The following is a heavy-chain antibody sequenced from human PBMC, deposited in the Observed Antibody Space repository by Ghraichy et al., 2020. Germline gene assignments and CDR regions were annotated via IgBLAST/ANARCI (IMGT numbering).Heavy chain of an antibody. J-gene: IGHJ6*02. CDR2: ITASSRRI. V-gene: IGHV3-21*06. CDR3: ARASTVVRFYYFVGMDV. Sequence: GGSLRLSCVGSGFSFSSYSMNWVRQSPGKGLEWLSYITASSRRISYADSVKGRITISRDNAQNSLYLEMKSLRDEDTAVYYCARASTVVRFYYFVGMDVWGQGTTVTVSS. D-gene: IGHD4-23*01. CDR1: GFSFSSYS.